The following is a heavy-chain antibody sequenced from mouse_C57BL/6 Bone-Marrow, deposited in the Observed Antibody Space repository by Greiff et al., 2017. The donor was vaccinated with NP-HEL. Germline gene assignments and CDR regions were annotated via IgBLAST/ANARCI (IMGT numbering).Heavy chain of an antibody. CDR1: GFTFSDFY. CDR3: ARDNGDWYFDV. CDR2: SRNKANDYTT. V-gene: IGHV7-1*01. J-gene: IGHJ1*03. Sequence: EVQGVESGGGLVQPGRSLRLSCATSGFTFSDFYMEWVRQAPGKGLEWIAASRNKANDYTTEYSASVKGRFIVSRDSSQSILYLQMNALRADDTAIYYCARDNGDWYFDVGGRGTAITVSS.